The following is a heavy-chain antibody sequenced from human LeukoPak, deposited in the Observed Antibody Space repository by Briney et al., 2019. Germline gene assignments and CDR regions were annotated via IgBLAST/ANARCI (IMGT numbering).Heavy chain of an antibody. D-gene: IGHD3-22*01. CDR2: IIPIFGTA. CDR1: GGTFSSYA. V-gene: IGHV1-69*13. CDR3: ARDSSGHYNWFDP. Sequence: SVKVSCKASGGTFSSYAISWVRQAPGQGLEWMGGIIPIFGTANYAQKFQGRVTITADESTSTAYMEMSSLRSEDTAVYYCARDSSGHYNWFDPWGQGTLVTVSS. J-gene: IGHJ5*02.